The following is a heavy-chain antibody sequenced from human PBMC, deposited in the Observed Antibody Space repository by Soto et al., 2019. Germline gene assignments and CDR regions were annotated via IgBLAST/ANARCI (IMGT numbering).Heavy chain of an antibody. D-gene: IGHD2-15*01. CDR3: ARDLGYCSGGSCENYYYYGMDV. CDR1: GFTFSRYS. CDR2: ISSSSSYT. V-gene: IGHV3-21*06. Sequence: EVQLVESGGGLVKPGGSLRLSCAASGFTFSRYSMNWVRQASGKGLEWVSSISSSSSYTYYADSVKGRFSISRDNAENSLYLQMNNLRAEDTAVYYCARDLGYCSGGSCENYYYYGMDVWGQGTTVTVSS. J-gene: IGHJ6*02.